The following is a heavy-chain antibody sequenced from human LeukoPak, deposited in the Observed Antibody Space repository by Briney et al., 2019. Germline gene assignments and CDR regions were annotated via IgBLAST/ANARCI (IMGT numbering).Heavy chain of an antibody. CDR1: GFIYINYN. CDR2: ISSSSGTI. Sequence: GGSLRLSCAASGFIYINYNMNWVRQTPGKGLEWLSYISSSSGTIYYAGSVKGRFTISGDNAKNSLHLQMNSLRAEDTAVSYCARALGYSYGYAVDYWGQGTLVTVSS. J-gene: IGHJ4*02. D-gene: IGHD5-18*01. CDR3: ARALGYSYGYAVDY. V-gene: IGHV3-48*01.